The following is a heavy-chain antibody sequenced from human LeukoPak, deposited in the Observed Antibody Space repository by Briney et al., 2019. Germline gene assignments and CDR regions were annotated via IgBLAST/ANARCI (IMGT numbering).Heavy chain of an antibody. V-gene: IGHV3-23*01. CDR3: AKPISGGLAVTADWFHP. CDR2: INANSGAT. Sequence: GGSLRLSCAASGFAFSFYAMSWLRQPPGEGLEWVSTINANSGATSYAASVRGRFTISRDNSKNTLYLQVNTLRADDTATYYCAKPISGGLAVTADWFHPWGQGTLVVVSS. D-gene: IGHD6-19*01. J-gene: IGHJ5*01. CDR1: GFAFSFYA.